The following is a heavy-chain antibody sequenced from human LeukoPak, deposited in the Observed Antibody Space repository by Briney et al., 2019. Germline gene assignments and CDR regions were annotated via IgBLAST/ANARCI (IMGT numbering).Heavy chain of an antibody. D-gene: IGHD3-3*01. Sequence: ASVKVSCKASGYTFTGYYMHWVRQAPGQGLEWMGWINPNSGGTNYAQKFQGRVTMTRDTSISTAYMELSRLRSDDTAVYYCARDSNYDFWSGLSNYYYYGMDVWGRGTTVTVSS. J-gene: IGHJ6*02. CDR3: ARDSNYDFWSGLSNYYYYGMDV. CDR2: INPNSGGT. CDR1: GYTFTGYY. V-gene: IGHV1-2*02.